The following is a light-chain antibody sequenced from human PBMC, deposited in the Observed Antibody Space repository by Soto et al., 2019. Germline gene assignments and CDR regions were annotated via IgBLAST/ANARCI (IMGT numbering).Light chain of an antibody. CDR2: DTS. CDR1: QSVNTF. J-gene: IGKJ4*01. CDR3: QQRSNWPLT. V-gene: IGKV3-11*01. Sequence: EIVLTQSPATLSLSPGERATLSCRASQSVNTFLAWYQQKPGQSPRLLIYDTSFRATGVPTRFSGSGSGTGFSLTISSLEPEDFAIYYCQQRSNWPLTFGGGTKVDIK.